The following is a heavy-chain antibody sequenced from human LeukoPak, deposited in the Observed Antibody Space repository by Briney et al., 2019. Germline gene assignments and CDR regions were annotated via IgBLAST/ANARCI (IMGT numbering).Heavy chain of an antibody. D-gene: IGHD1-26*01. CDR1: GFTFSSYG. Sequence: GGSLRLSCAASGFTFSSYGMHWVRQAPGKGLEWVAVIWYDGSNKYYADSVKGRFTISRDNSQNTLYLQMNSLRAEDTAVYYCARDRGSYYFDYWGQGTLVTVSS. CDR3: ARDRGSYYFDY. J-gene: IGHJ4*02. V-gene: IGHV3-33*01. CDR2: IWYDGSNK.